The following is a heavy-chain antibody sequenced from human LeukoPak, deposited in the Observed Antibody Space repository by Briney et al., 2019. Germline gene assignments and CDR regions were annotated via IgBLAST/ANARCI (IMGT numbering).Heavy chain of an antibody. CDR1: GGSVNYDY. CDR2: IHYSGAT. J-gene: IGHJ4*02. V-gene: IGHV4-59*08. Sequence: SETLSLTCTVSGGSVNYDYWSWIRQSPGKRLEWIGYIHYSGATNYSPSLNSRVTISVDTSKNQFSLKLSSVTAADTALYYCATLRGASTAVFDSWGQGTLVTVSS. D-gene: IGHD2-21*02. CDR3: ATLRGASTAVFDS.